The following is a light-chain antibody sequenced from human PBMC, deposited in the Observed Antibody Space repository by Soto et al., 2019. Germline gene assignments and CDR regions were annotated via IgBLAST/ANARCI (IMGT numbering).Light chain of an antibody. CDR3: QQYDANPWK. CDR1: QSINSW. Sequence: DIQMTQSPSTLSASVGDRVTITCPASQSINSWLAWYQNKPGKAPKLLIYAAYRLESGVPSRFSGSRSGTEFTLTISCLQPDDFATYDCQQYDANPWKFGKGTKVESK. CDR2: AAY. J-gene: IGKJ1*01. V-gene: IGKV1-5*01.